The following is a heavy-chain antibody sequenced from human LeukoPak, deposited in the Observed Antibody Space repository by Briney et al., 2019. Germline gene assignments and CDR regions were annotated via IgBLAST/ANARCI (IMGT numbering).Heavy chain of an antibody. CDR3: ARAGPFNYYDSSGYPLVFDY. V-gene: IGHV4-34*01. J-gene: IGHJ4*02. D-gene: IGHD3-22*01. CDR2: INHNGST. CDR1: GGSFSGYY. Sequence: TSETLSLTCAVYGGSFSGYYWSWIRQPPGKGLEWIGEINHNGSTNYNPSLKSRVTISVDTSKNQFSLKLSSVTAADTAVYYCARAGPFNYYDSSGYPLVFDYWGQGTLVTVSS.